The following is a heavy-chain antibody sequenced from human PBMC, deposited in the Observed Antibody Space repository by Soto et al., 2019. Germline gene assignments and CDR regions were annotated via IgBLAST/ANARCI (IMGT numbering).Heavy chain of an antibody. CDR3: ARVIRITIFGVVIIGWFDP. Sequence: QVQLQESGPGLVKPSQTLSLTCTVSGGSISSGGYYWSWIRQHPGKGREWIGYIYYSGSTYYNPALKSRVTISVDTSKNQFSLKLSSVTAADTAVYYCARVIRITIFGVVIIGWFDPWGQGTLVTVSS. J-gene: IGHJ5*02. CDR1: GGSISSGGYY. D-gene: IGHD3-3*01. V-gene: IGHV4-31*03. CDR2: IYYSGST.